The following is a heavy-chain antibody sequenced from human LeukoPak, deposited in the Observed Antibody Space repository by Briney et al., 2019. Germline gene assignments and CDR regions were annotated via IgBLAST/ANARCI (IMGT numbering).Heavy chain of an antibody. CDR3: TAGTGRSDFDY. CDR2: IKRKGDDGTI. V-gene: IGHV3-15*01. J-gene: IGHJ4*02. Sequence: PGGSLRLFCAASGSTLNNAWMSWLRQAPGKGLEWVGRIKRKGDDGTIDYAAPVKGRCTISRDDSKNTLYLQMNSLKSEDTAVYYCTAGTGRSDFDYWSQGTLVTVSS. CDR1: GSTLNNAW. D-gene: IGHD3/OR15-3a*01.